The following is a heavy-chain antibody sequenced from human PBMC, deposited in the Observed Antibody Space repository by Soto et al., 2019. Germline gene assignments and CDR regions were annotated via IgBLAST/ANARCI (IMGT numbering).Heavy chain of an antibody. CDR2: IYWNDDK. J-gene: IGHJ4*02. CDR1: GFSLTTSGVS. D-gene: IGHD6-25*01. V-gene: IGHV2-5*01. CDR3: AYRVGSRGSFDY. Sequence: QFTLKESGPTLVKPTQTLTLTCTFSGFSLTTSGVSVGWIRQPPGKALEWLASIYWNDDKRYSPSLKSRLTLTKDNSKKQVVLTMTNMDPVDTATYHCAYRVGSRGSFDYWGQGTLVTVSS.